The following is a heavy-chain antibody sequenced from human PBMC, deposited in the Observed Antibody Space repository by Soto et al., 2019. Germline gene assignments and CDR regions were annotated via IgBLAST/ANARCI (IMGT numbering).Heavy chain of an antibody. Sequence: WETLYITSAVSGDCLGSEYRSWVRHPPRKRLVWIGYIYYPGSTNSNPSLKSRVTISVDTSKNQFSLKLSSVTAADTAVYYCARDKIAAPNWGTYYDNYGMDVWGQGTTVTV. D-gene: IGHD7-27*01. V-gene: IGHV4-59*08. J-gene: IGHJ6*02. CDR2: IYYPGST. CDR3: ARDKIAAPNWGTYYDNYGMDV. CDR1: GDCLGSEY.